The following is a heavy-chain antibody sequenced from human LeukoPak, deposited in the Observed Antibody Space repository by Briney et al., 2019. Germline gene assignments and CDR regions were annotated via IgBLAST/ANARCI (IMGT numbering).Heavy chain of an antibody. V-gene: IGHV4-39*07. J-gene: IGHJ5*02. CDR1: GGSISSSSYY. CDR3: ARRSLARNYYGSGSYRSNWFDP. Sequence: PSETLSLTCTVSGGSISSSSYYWGWIRQPPGKGLEWIGEINHSGSTNYNPSLKSRVTISVDTSKNQFSLKLSSVTAADTAVYYCARRSLARNYYGSGSYRSNWFDPWGQGTLVTVSS. D-gene: IGHD3-10*01. CDR2: INHSGST.